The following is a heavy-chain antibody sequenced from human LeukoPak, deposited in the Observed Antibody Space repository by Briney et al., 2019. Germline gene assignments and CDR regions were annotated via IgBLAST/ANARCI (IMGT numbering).Heavy chain of an antibody. CDR1: GGTFSSYA. D-gene: IGHD3-3*01. CDR3: ARAGIVTLFGVSAIGQGDGLDV. CDR2: VNLNSGNT. J-gene: IGHJ6*02. Sequence: ASVKVSCKASGGTFSSYAISWVRQAPGQGLEWMGGVNLNSGNTEYSQKFQGRVSITRSTPIGTVYIELRSLKSDDTAVYYCARAGIVTLFGVSAIGQGDGLDVWGQGTTVTVSS. V-gene: IGHV1-8*02.